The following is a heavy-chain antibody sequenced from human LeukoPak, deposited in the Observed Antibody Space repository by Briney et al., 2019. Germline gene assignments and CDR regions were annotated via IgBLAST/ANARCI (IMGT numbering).Heavy chain of an antibody. CDR1: GYTFTDYY. J-gene: IGHJ4*02. D-gene: IGHD3-3*01. V-gene: IGHV1-2*02. CDR2: INAKSGGT. Sequence: ASVKVSCRASGYTFTDYYMQWVRPAPGEGFEWMGWINAKSGGTNYVQKFQGRVIMTRDTSISTAYMELSSLRSDDTAVYYCARGNFWRGYYPLDYWGQGTPVTVSS. CDR3: ARGNFWRGYYPLDY.